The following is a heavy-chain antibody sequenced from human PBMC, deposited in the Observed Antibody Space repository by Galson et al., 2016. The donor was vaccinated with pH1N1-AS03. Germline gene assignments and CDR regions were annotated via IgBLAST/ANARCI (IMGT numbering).Heavy chain of an antibody. CDR1: GGSISSGSYY. J-gene: IGHJ2*01. Sequence: SETLSLTCTVSGGSISSGSYYWAWIRQPPGKGLEWIGSIFYSGDTFYNPSLKSRVTISVDTSKNQFSLKLSSVTAADTAVYYCARRGQWRLLNDSYDDSDYFSAWCFDLWGRGTLVTVSS. D-gene: IGHD3-22*01. CDR3: ARRGQWRLLNDSYDDSDYFSAWCFDL. V-gene: IGHV4-39*01. CDR2: IFYSGDT.